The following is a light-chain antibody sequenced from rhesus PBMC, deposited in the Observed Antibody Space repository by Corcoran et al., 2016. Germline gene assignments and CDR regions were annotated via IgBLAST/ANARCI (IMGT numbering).Light chain of an antibody. CDR1: QSLLHSNGHTY. V-gene: IGKV2-64*01. Sequence: DVVMTQSPLSLPVTPGQPASISCRSSQSLLHSNGHTYLSGNLHKPGQPQRRLFYKVSNRDPGVPDRFDGSGAGTDFTLNISRVEAGDVGVYYCMQGTPWPLTFGGGTKVEIK. J-gene: IGKJ4*01. CDR3: MQGTPWPLT. CDR2: KVS.